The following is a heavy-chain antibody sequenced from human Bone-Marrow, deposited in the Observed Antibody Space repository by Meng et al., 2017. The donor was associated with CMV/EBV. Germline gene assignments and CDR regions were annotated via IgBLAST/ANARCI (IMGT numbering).Heavy chain of an antibody. D-gene: IGHD3-3*01. CDR3: ARGPITILYGMDV. V-gene: IGHV4-38-2*02. CDR1: GYSISSGYY. J-gene: IGHJ6*02. Sequence: SETLSLTCTVSGYSISSGYYWGWIRQPPGKGLEWIGSIYHSGSTYYNPSLKSRVTISVDTYKNQFSLKLSSVTAADTAVYYCARGPITILYGMDVWGQGTTVTVSS. CDR2: IYHSGST.